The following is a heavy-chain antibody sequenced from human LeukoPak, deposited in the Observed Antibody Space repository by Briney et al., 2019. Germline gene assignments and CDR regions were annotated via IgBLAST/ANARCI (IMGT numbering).Heavy chain of an antibody. CDR1: AGSFSSYA. CDR3: ARGPPHPYYYDSSGYTYTGTYYYYMDV. CDR2: IIPIFGTA. D-gene: IGHD3-22*01. V-gene: IGHV1-69*05. J-gene: IGHJ6*03. Sequence: SSEKVSCKASAGSFSSYAIRWVRQAPGQGLEGMGGIIPIFGTAHYAQKFQGRDTITTDESTSPAYMELSSLRSEDTAVYYCARGPPHPYYYDSSGYTYTGTYYYYMDVWGKGTTVTVSS.